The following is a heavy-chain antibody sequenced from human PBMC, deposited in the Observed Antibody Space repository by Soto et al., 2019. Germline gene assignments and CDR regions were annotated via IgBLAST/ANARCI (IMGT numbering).Heavy chain of an antibody. CDR3: ARDRSWLPRGPNNWLDL. CDR2: IYYDGNS. J-gene: IGHJ5*02. CDR1: GGSINSGDYY. D-gene: IGHD6-13*01. V-gene: IGHV4-30-4*01. Sequence: PSETLSLTCTVSGGSINSGDYYWTWVRQPPGKGLEWIGYIYYDGNSQHNPSIKSRVTMSIDTSKNQFSLNLSSVTAADTAVYYCARDRSWLPRGPNNWLDLWGQGTQVTVSS.